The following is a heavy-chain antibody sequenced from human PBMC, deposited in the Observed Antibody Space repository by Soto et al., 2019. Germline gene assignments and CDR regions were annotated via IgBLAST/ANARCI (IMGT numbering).Heavy chain of an antibody. CDR1: GFTFSDYY. J-gene: IGHJ5*02. Sequence: GGSLRLSCAASGFTFSDYYMSWIRQAPGKGLEWVSYISSSGSTIYYADSVKGRFTISRDNAKNSLYLQMNSLRAEDTAVYYCARPPSSLVEFNWFDPWGQGTLVTVSS. D-gene: IGHD2-2*01. CDR3: ARPPSSLVEFNWFDP. CDR2: ISSSGSTI. V-gene: IGHV3-11*01.